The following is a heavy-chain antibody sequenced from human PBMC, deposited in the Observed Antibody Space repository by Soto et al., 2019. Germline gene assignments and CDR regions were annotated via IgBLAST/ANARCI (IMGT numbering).Heavy chain of an antibody. CDR2: ISSNGGST. Sequence: EVLLVESGEGMAQPGGSLRLSCAASGFTFSAYSCHWVRQAPGKGLEHISAISSNGGSTFYADSVKGRFTISRDNSKNTLYLQMASLRTEDTAVYYSARSDGYNAPYYNGMGVWGQGTTVTVSS. J-gene: IGHJ6*02. CDR3: ARSDGYNAPYYNGMGV. D-gene: IGHD5-12*01. CDR1: GFTFSAYS. V-gene: IGHV3-64*02.